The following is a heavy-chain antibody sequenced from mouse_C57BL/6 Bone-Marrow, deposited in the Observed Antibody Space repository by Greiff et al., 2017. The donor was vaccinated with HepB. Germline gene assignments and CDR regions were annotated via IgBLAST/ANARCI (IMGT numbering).Heavy chain of an antibody. CDR1: GFNIKNTY. D-gene: IGHD1-1*01. CDR2: IDPANGNT. J-gene: IGHJ2*01. V-gene: IGHV14-3*01. Sequence: VTLKESVAELVRPGASVKLSCTASGFNIKNTYMHWVKQRPEQGLEWIGRIDPANGNTKYAPKFQGKATITADTSSNTAYLQLSSLTSEDTAIYYCARGYYYGSSLYFDYGGQGTTLTVSS. CDR3: ARGYYYGSSLYFDY.